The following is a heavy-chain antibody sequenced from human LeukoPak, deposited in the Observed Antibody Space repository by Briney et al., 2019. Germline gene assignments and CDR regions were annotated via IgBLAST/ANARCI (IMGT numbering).Heavy chain of an antibody. Sequence: GGSLRLSCAASGFTVSSNYMSWVRQAPGKGLEWVSVIYSGGSTYYADSVKGRFTISRDNSKNTLYLQMNSLSAEDTAVYYCARDLGGYCSGGSCYSGGYDYWGQGTLVTVSS. V-gene: IGHV3-66*02. J-gene: IGHJ4*02. D-gene: IGHD2-15*01. CDR3: ARDLGGYCSGGSCYSGGYDY. CDR2: IYSGGST. CDR1: GFTVSSNY.